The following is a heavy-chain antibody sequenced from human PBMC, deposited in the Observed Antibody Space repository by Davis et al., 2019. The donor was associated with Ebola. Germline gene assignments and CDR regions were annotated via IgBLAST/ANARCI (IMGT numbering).Heavy chain of an antibody. D-gene: IGHD4-17*01. CDR2: IYHSGST. CDR1: GGSISSSNW. V-gene: IGHV4-4*02. J-gene: IGHJ5*02. CDR3: ARARDDYENWFDP. Sequence: SETLSLTCTVSGGSISSSNWWRWVRQPPGKVLAWIGEIYHSGSTNYNPSLKSRVTISVDKSKNQFSLKLSSVTAADTAVYYCARARDDYENWFDPWGQGTLVTVSS.